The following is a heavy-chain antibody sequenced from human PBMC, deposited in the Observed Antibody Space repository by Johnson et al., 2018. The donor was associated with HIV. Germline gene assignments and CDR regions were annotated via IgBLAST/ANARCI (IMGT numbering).Heavy chain of an antibody. CDR3: ARARSSSWYDGGFDI. J-gene: IGHJ3*02. Sequence: VQLVESGGGLVQPGGSLRVSCAASGFTFSSYVMHWVRQAPGRGLEYVSAISTNGGSTYYANSVKGRFTISRDNFKNTLYLQMGSLGAEDMAVYYCARARSSSWYDGGFDIWGQGTVVTFSS. CDR1: GFTFSSYV. D-gene: IGHD6-13*01. CDR2: ISTNGGST. V-gene: IGHV3-64*01.